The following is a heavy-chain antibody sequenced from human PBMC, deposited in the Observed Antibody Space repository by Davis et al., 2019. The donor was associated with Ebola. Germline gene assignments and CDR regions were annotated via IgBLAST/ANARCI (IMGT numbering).Heavy chain of an antibody. Sequence: SVKVSCKASGGTFSSYAVSWVRQAPGQGLEWMGRIIPILGIANYAQKFQGRVTITADESTSTAYMELSSLRSEDTAVYYCARDWSVAGSFDYWGQGTLVTVSS. CDR2: IIPILGIA. CDR3: ARDWSVAGSFDY. J-gene: IGHJ4*02. V-gene: IGHV1-69*04. D-gene: IGHD6-19*01. CDR1: GGTFSSYA.